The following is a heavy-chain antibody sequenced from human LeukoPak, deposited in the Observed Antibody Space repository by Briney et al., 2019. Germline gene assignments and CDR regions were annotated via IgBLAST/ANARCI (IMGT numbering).Heavy chain of an antibody. D-gene: IGHD6-19*01. Sequence: PGRSLRLSCAASGFTFDDYAMHWVRQAPGKGLEWVSGISWNSGSIGYADSVKGRFTISRDNAKNSLYLQMNSLRAEDTALCYCAKDIRGMGQWLGFDYWGQGTLVTVSS. V-gene: IGHV3-9*01. J-gene: IGHJ4*02. CDR3: AKDIRGMGQWLGFDY. CDR2: ISWNSGSI. CDR1: GFTFDDYA.